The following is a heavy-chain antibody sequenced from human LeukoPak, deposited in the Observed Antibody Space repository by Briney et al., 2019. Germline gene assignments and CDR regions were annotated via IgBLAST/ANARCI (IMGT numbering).Heavy chain of an antibody. J-gene: IGHJ5*02. CDR1: GYTFTSYD. Sequence: ASVKVSCKASGYTFTSYDINWVRQATGQGLEWMGWMNPNSGNTGYAQKFQGRVTMIRNTSISTAYMELSSLRSEDTAVYYCARDSSEDGSGRSWGQGTLVTVSS. V-gene: IGHV1-8*01. CDR2: MNPNSGNT. D-gene: IGHD3-10*01. CDR3: ARDSSEDGSGRS.